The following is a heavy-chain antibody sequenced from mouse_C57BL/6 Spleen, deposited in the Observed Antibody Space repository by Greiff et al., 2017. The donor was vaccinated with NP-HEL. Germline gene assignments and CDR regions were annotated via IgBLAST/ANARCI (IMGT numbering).Heavy chain of an antibody. J-gene: IGHJ3*01. V-gene: IGHV1-80*01. CDR2: IYPGDGDT. Sequence: VQLQQSGAELVKPGASVKISCKASGYAFSSYWMNWVKQRPGKGLEWIGQIYPGDGDTNYNGKFKGKATLTADKSSSTAYMQLSSLTSEDSAVYFCARKEVYYYGSFAYWGQGTLVTVSA. CDR1: GYAFSSYW. CDR3: ARKEVYYYGSFAY. D-gene: IGHD1-1*01.